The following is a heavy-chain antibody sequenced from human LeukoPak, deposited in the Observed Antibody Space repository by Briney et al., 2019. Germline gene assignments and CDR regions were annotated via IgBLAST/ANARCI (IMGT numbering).Heavy chain of an antibody. CDR2: ISSSGSTI. CDR1: GFTFSSYE. J-gene: IGHJ6*03. D-gene: IGHD3-10*01. CDR3: ARVLNYYGSGYMDV. Sequence: GGSLRLSCAASGFTFSSYEMNWVRRAPGKGLEWVSYISSSGSTIYYADSVKGRFTISRDNAKNSLYLQMNSLRAEDTAVYYCARVLNYYGSGYMDVWGKGTTVTISS. V-gene: IGHV3-48*03.